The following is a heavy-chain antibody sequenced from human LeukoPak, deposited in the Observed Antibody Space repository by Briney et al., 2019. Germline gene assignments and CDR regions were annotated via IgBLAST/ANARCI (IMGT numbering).Heavy chain of an antibody. V-gene: IGHV3-11*01. J-gene: IGHJ5*02. CDR3: AREAVAGAFDL. CDR2: IGGSDNIV. Sequence: PGGSLRLSCATSGVNFHECYMSWLRQAPGKGLEWVADIGGSDNIVSYGESVRGRFAISRDFATDSLYLQMDSLRAEDTAVYYCAREAVAGAFDLWGQGTLVTVSS. CDR1: GVNFHECY. D-gene: IGHD6-19*01.